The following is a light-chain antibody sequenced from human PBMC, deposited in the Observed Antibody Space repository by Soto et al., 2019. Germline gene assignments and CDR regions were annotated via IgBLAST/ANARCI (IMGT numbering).Light chain of an antibody. CDR2: CAS. CDR1: QSVSSGH. V-gene: IGKV3-20*01. J-gene: IGKJ1*01. CDR3: KQYGHSLWT. Sequence: DIVLTQSPGTLSLSPGERPSLSCRASQSVSSGHLAWYQQKPGQAPGLIIYCASRRATGIPDRFSGRGSGTEFTLTISRLEPEDYGVYYCKQYGHSLWTFGQGTKVDIK.